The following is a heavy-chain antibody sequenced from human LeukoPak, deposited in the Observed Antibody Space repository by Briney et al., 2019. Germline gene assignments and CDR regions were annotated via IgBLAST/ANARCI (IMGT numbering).Heavy chain of an antibody. D-gene: IGHD3-9*01. CDR1: GGPISSYY. V-gene: IGHV4-4*07. CDR2: IYTSGST. J-gene: IGHJ3*02. CDR3: ARGNDILTGYFAFDI. Sequence: PSDTLSLTCTVSGGPISSYYGSCIRQPAGKALEWIGRIYTSGSTNYNPSLKSRVTMSVDTSKNQFSLKLSSVTAADTAVYYCARGNDILTGYFAFDIWGQGTMVTVSS.